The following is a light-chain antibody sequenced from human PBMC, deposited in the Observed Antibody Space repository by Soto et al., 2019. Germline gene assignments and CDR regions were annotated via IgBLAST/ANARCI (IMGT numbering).Light chain of an antibody. CDR1: QSVSSY. CDR2: DAS. J-gene: IGKJ4*01. V-gene: IGKV3-11*01. CDR3: QQRSNWLT. Sequence: EIVLTQSPATLSLSPGERATLSCRASQSVSSYLAWYQQKPGQAPRLLIYDASNRATGIPARFSGSGSGTEFTLTSSSLEPEDFAVYYCQQRSNWLTFGGGTKVEIK.